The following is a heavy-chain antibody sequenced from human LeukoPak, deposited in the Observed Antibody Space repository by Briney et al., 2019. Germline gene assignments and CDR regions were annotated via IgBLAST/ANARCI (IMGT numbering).Heavy chain of an antibody. CDR1: GGSVSSYY. V-gene: IGHV4-39*01. Sequence: SETLSLTCTVSGGSVSSYYWGWIRQPPGKGLEWIGSIYYSGSTYYNPSLKSRVTISVDTSKNQFSLKLSSVTAADTAVYYCARRVYDSSGPRLPIADAFDIWGQGTMVTVSS. CDR2: IYYSGST. J-gene: IGHJ3*02. CDR3: ARRVYDSSGPRLPIADAFDI. D-gene: IGHD3-22*01.